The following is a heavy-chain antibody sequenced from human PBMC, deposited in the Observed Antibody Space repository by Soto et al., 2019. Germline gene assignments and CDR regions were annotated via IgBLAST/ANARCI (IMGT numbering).Heavy chain of an antibody. CDR2: IWYDGSEK. V-gene: IGHV3-33*01. CDR1: VFTLSSYG. J-gene: IGHJ6*03. CDR3: AREAETTMATACDV. D-gene: IGHD3-10*01. Sequence: PGGSLRIFCAASVFTLSSYGMSWVRQAQGKSLEWVAVIWYDGSEKKYADSVKGRFTISRDTYQTTLYLQINGLRAEDTAVYYCAREAETTMATACDVCVNGT.